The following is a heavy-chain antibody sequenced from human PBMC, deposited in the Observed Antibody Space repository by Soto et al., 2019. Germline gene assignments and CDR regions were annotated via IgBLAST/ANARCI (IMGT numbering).Heavy chain of an antibody. CDR3: ARGGLEPFDY. CDR1: GFNLGSYC. D-gene: IGHD1-1*01. V-gene: IGHV3-74*01. J-gene: IGHJ4*02. CDR2: INDYGTTI. Sequence: XVCLRLSCAACGFNLGSYCMHGVRQAPGKGLVWVSRINDYGTTINYAESVEGRFTISRDDAKSEVYLQMNNLRAEDTAVYYCARGGLEPFDYWGQGALVTVSS.